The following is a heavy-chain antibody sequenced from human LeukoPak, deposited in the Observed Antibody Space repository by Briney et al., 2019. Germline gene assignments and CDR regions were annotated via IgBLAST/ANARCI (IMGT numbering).Heavy chain of an antibody. V-gene: IGHV4-59*01. CDR2: IYYSWST. CDR1: GGSIRSYY. Sequence: SETLSLTCTVSGGSIRSYYWSWIRQPPGKGLEWIGYIYYSWSTNYNPSLKSRVTISVDTSKNQFSLKLSSVTAADTAVYYCARSDPVAGTDNWFDPWGQGTLVTVSS. CDR3: ARSDPVAGTDNWFDP. D-gene: IGHD6-19*01. J-gene: IGHJ5*02.